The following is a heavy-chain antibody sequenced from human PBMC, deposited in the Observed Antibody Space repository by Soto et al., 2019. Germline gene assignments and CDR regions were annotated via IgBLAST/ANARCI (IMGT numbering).Heavy chain of an antibody. D-gene: IGHD1-26*01. J-gene: IGHJ4*02. CDR3: ARDLRGSPDY. CDR1: GFTFSTYW. V-gene: IGHV3-74*01. CDR2: INPDGRTT. Sequence: GGSLRLSCAASGFTFSTYWMNCVRQAPGKGLVWVSLINPDGRTTTYADSVKGRFTISRDNAKNTVYLHMNSLRVDDTAVYYCARDLRGSPDYWGQGTLVTVSS.